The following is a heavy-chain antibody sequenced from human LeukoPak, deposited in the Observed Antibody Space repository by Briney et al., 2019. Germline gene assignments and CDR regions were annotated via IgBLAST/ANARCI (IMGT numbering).Heavy chain of an antibody. D-gene: IGHD6-19*01. Sequence: GGSLRLSCAASGFTFSDHYMDWVRQAPGKGLEWVGRIRNKANSYTTEYAASVKGRFTISRDDSKNTLYLQMNSLKIEDTAVYYCTTEYRDSSGWYGAFDIWGQGTMVTVSS. V-gene: IGHV3-72*01. CDR2: IRNKANSYTT. J-gene: IGHJ3*02. CDR3: TTEYRDSSGWYGAFDI. CDR1: GFTFSDHY.